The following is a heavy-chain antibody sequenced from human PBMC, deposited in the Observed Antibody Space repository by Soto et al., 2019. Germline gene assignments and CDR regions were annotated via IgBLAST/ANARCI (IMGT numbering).Heavy chain of an antibody. CDR3: AKVSEWSPGNYYYYYGMDV. V-gene: IGHV3-21*01. Sequence: GGSLRLSCAASGFTFSSYSMNWVRQAPGKGLEWVSSISSSSSYIYYADSVKGRFTISRDNAKNSLYLQMNSLRAEDTAVYYCAKVSEWSPGNYYYYYGMDVWGQGTTVTVSS. CDR1: GFTFSSYS. J-gene: IGHJ6*02. D-gene: IGHD3-3*01. CDR2: ISSSSSYI.